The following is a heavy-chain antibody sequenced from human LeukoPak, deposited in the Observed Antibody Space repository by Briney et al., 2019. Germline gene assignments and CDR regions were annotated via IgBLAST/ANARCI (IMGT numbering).Heavy chain of an antibody. V-gene: IGHV5-51*01. CDR3: ARHPYDVFAGYYLDY. D-gene: IGHD3-16*01. J-gene: IGHJ4*02. CDR1: GYKFTSYW. CDR2: IYSDDSDI. Sequence: GESLKISCKASGYKFTSYWICWVRQMPGKGPEWMGIIYSDDSDIRYSPAFQGQVTISADKYLSTAYLQWSSLKASDSAMYYCARHPYDVFAGYYLDYWGQGTLVTVSS.